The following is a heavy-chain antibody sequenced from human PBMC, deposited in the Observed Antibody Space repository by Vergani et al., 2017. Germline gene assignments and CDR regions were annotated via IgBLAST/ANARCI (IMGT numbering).Heavy chain of an antibody. D-gene: IGHD2-2*02. J-gene: IGHJ4*02. CDR3: ARGYCSSTSCYRVQPYFDY. CDR2: INHSGST. V-gene: IGHV4-34*01. Sequence: QVQLQQWGAGLLKPSETLSLTCAVYGGSFSGYYWSWFRQPPGKGLEWFGEINHSGSTNYNPSLKSRVTISVDTSKNQFSLKLSSVTAADTAVYYCARGYCSSTSCYRVQPYFDYWGQGTLVTVSS. CDR1: GGSFSGYY.